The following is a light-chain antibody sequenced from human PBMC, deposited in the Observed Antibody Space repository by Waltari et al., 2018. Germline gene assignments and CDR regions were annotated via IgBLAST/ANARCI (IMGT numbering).Light chain of an antibody. CDR2: KDN. V-gene: IGLV3-27*01. CDR1: VLAKKY. CDR3: YSAADNIRV. Sequence: SYELTQPSSVSVSPGQTARTTCSGDVLAKKYARWFQQKPGQAPSLVIYKDNERPSGIPERFSGSSSGTTVTLTISGAQVEDEADYYCYSAADNIRVFGGGTKLTVL. J-gene: IGLJ3*02.